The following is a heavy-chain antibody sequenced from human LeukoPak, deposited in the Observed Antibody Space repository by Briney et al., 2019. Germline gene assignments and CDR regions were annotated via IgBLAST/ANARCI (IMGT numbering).Heavy chain of an antibody. Sequence: ASVKVSCKASGGTFSSYAISWVRQAPGQGLEWMGRTIPIFGIANYAQKFQGRVTITADKSTSTAYMELSSLRSEDTAVYYCASGAVGYCTNGVCPGYFQRWGQGTLVTVSS. V-gene: IGHV1-69*04. D-gene: IGHD2-8*01. J-gene: IGHJ1*01. CDR2: TIPIFGIA. CDR3: ASGAVGYCTNGVCPGYFQR. CDR1: GGTFSSYA.